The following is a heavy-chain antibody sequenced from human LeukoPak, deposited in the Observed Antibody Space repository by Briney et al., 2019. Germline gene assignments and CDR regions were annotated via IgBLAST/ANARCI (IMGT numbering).Heavy chain of an antibody. Sequence: PGGSLRLSCAASGFSFNNYAMHWVRQAPGKGLEWVSAFSGRGDITYYTDSVKGRFTISRDNSKNMLYLQMNSLRAEDTAVYYCAKDNKKSDDLLTGFDYWGRGTLVTISS. V-gene: IGHV3-23*01. CDR2: FSGRGDIT. J-gene: IGHJ4*02. CDR3: AKDNKKSDDLLTGFDY. CDR1: GFSFNNYA. D-gene: IGHD3-9*01.